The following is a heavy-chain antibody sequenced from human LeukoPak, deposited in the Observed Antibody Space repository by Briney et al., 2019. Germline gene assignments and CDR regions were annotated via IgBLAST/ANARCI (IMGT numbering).Heavy chain of an antibody. CDR2: IYHSGST. Sequence: SETLSLTCAVSGGSISSGGYSWSWIRQPPGKGREWIGYIYHSGSTYYNPSLKSRVTISVDRSKNQFSLKLSSVTAADTAVYYCARGAVLDYYDSSGYQDAFDIWGQGTMVTVSS. CDR3: ARGAVLDYYDSSGYQDAFDI. CDR1: GGSISSGGYS. V-gene: IGHV4-30-2*01. J-gene: IGHJ3*02. D-gene: IGHD3-22*01.